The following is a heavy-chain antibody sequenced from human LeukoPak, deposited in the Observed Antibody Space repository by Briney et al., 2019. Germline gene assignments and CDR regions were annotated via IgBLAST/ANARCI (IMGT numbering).Heavy chain of an antibody. CDR1: GFTFSSYA. CDR2: IWYDGSNK. CDR3: ARDRVRYCSGGSCYNFDY. J-gene: IGHJ4*02. Sequence: PGGSLRLSCAASGFTFSSYAMSWVRQAPGKGLEWVAVIWYDGSNKYYADSVKGRFTISRDNSKNTLYLQMNSLRAEDTAVYYCARDRVRYCSGGSCYNFDYWGQGTLVTVSS. D-gene: IGHD2-15*01. V-gene: IGHV3-33*08.